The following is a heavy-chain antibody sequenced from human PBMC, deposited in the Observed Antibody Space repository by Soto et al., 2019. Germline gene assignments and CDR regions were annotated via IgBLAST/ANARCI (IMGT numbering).Heavy chain of an antibody. D-gene: IGHD3-3*01. Sequence: GPLLLSCTASGFTFSSYAMSWVRQAPGKGLEWVSAISGSGGSTYYADSVKGRFTISRDNSKNTLYLQMNSLRAEDTAVYYCEKDKVITIFGVGGAYWGQGTLVTVYS. CDR3: EKDKVITIFGVGGAY. CDR2: ISGSGGST. CDR1: GFTFSSYA. J-gene: IGHJ4*02. V-gene: IGHV3-23*01.